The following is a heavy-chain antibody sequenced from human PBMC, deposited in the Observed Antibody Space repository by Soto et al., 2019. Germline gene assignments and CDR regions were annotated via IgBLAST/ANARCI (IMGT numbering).Heavy chain of an antibody. V-gene: IGHV1-18*01. CDR2: ISAYNGNT. J-gene: IGHJ5*02. CDR3: ARGGGDYVLGGNWFDP. Sequence: ASVKVSCKASGCTFTSYGISWVRQAPGQGLEWMGWISAYNGNTNYAQKLQGRVTMTTDTSTSTAYMELRSLRSDDTAVYYCARGGGDYVLGGNWFDPWGQGTLVTVSS. CDR1: GCTFTSYG. D-gene: IGHD4-17*01.